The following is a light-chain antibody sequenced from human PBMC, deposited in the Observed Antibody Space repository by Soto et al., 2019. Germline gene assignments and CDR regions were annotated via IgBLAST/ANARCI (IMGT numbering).Light chain of an antibody. CDR2: EAS. J-gene: IGKJ1*01. CDR3: QQYGSSPPT. CDR1: QSVSSSY. Sequence: EIVLTQSPGTLSLSPGERATLSCRASQSVSSSYVAWYQQKPGQAPRLLIYEASIRAIVIADRFSGSGSGTNFTLTISRLEHEDFAVYHCQQYGSSPPTFGQGSKVEIK. V-gene: IGKV3-20*01.